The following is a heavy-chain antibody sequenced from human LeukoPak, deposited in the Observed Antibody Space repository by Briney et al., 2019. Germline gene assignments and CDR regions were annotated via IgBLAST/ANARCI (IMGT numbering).Heavy chain of an antibody. CDR2: IYYSGST. Sequence: SETLSLTCTVFGGSISSGGYYWSWIRQHRGKGLEWIGYIYYSGSTYYNPSLKSRVTISVDTSKNQFSLKLSSVTAADTAVYYCARARRDGYNYLDYWGQGTLVTVSS. V-gene: IGHV4-31*03. J-gene: IGHJ4*02. CDR3: ARARRDGYNYLDY. CDR1: GGSISSGGYY. D-gene: IGHD5-24*01.